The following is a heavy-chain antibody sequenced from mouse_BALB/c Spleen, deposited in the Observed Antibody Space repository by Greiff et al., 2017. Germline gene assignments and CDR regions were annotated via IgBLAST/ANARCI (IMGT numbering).Heavy chain of an antibody. CDR2: INPSSGYT. J-gene: IGHJ4*01. CDR3: ANWDYAMDY. V-gene: IGHV1-4*01. Sequence: VKLMESGAELARPGASVKMSCKASGYTFTSYTMHWVKQRPGQGLEWIGYINPSSGYTNYNQKFKDKATLTADKSSSTAYMQLSSLTSEDSAVYYCANWDYAMDYWGQGTSVTVSS. D-gene: IGHD4-1*01. CDR1: GYTFTSYT.